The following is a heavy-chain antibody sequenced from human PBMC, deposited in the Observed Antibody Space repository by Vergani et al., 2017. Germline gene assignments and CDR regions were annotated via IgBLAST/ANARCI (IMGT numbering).Heavy chain of an antibody. CDR1: GFTFSTYA. CDR3: ARDGGSYGFYDY. Sequence: VQLVESGGGLVKPGGSLRLSCAASGFTFSTYAMSWVRQAPGKGLEWVGFIRSKAYGGTTEYAASVKGRFTISRDDSKSIAYLQMNSLKTEDTAVYYCARDGGSYGFYDYWGQGTLVTVSS. CDR2: IRSKAYGGTT. V-gene: IGHV3-49*04. D-gene: IGHD1-26*01. J-gene: IGHJ4*02.